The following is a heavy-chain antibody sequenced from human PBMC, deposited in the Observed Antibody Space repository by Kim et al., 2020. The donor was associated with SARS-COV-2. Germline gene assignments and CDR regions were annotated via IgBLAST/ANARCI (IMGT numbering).Heavy chain of an antibody. J-gene: IGHJ4*02. Sequence: SETLSLTCTVSGGSISSYYWSWIRQPPGKGLEWIGYIYYSGSTNYNPSLKSRVTISVDTSKNQFSLKLSSVTAADTAVYYCARHGPYNWNDGIFDYWGQGTLVTVSS. CDR3: ARHGPYNWNDGIFDY. CDR2: IYYSGST. D-gene: IGHD1-20*01. V-gene: IGHV4-59*08. CDR1: GGSISSYY.